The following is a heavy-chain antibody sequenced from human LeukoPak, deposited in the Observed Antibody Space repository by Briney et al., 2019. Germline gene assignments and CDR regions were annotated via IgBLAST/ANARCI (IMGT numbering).Heavy chain of an antibody. V-gene: IGHV1-2*02. CDR1: GYMVSDYY. CDR2: LRGDTGDT. CDR3: ARVRYNACDY. Sequence: ASVTVSCKTSGYMVSDYYMRWVRQAPGQGLEWMGWLRGDTGDTDSPQKFKGRVTMTRDTATNTAYMQLSRLTYDDTAIYFCARVRYNACDYWGQGTLVTVSS. J-gene: IGHJ4*02. D-gene: IGHD1-1*01.